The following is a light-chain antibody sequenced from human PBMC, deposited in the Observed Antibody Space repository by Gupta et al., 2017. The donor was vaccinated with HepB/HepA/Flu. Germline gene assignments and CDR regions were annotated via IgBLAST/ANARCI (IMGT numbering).Light chain of an antibody. CDR2: TSN. CDR3: AEWGDSLSGDV. CDR1: RSTFGSIY. V-gene: IGLV1-47*01. Sequence: GQRVTIPCSGSRSTFGSIYVYWFNQLPGTAPNLVADTSNQRPPGVPGRSSGSKSDTSASLAISGLRSEDEADDDCAEWGDSLSGDVFGTGTTVTVL. J-gene: IGLJ1*01.